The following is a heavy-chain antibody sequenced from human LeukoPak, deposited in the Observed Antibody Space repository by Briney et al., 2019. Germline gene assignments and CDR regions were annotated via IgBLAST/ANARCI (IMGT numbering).Heavy chain of an antibody. CDR1: GYTSTSCD. CDR2: MNPNSGNA. J-gene: IGHJ6*04. CDR3: ARRYYYDGSGLRLDV. Sequence: GSVKVSCKASGYTSTSCDINWVRQAAGQGLEWLGWMNPNSGNAAYAQKFQGRVTMTRDTSISTAYMELSSLRSEDTAVYYCARRYYYDGSGLRLDVWGKGTPVTVSS. V-gene: IGHV1-8*01. D-gene: IGHD3-22*01.